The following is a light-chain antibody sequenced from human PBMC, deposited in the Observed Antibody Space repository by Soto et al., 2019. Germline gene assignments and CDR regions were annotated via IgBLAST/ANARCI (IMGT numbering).Light chain of an antibody. V-gene: IGLV2-23*03. CDR3: SSFAGSNNFPYV. CDR2: EGT. CDR1: SSDIGTYNL. J-gene: IGLJ1*01. Sequence: QSALTQPASVSGFPGQSIIISCSGTSSDIGTYNLVSWYQHHPGKAPSLIIYEGTKRPSGVSNRFSASKSGNTASLTISGLQAEDEADYYCSSFAGSNNFPYVFGTGTKLTVL.